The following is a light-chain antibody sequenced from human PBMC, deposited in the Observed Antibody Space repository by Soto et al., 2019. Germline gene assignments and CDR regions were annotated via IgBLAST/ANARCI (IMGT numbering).Light chain of an antibody. V-gene: IGKV3-15*01. CDR3: QQYNNWPLD. J-gene: IGKJ5*01. Sequence: ETMMTQSPDTLSVSLGERATLSCRASQSLRSSLAWYQQKPGQAPRLLIYDASTRATGIPARFSGSGSGTEFTLTISSLQSEDFAVYYCQQYNNWPLDFGQGTRLENK. CDR2: DAS. CDR1: QSLRSS.